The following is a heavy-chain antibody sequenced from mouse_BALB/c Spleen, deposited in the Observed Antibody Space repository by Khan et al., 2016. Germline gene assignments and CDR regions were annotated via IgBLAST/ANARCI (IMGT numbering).Heavy chain of an antibody. CDR1: GFTFSRFG. Sequence: EVELVESGGGLVQPGGSRKLSCAASGFTFSRFGMHWVRQAPEKGLEWVAYISSGSSTIYYADTLKGRFTISRDNPKKALFLQMTSLRSEDTAMYYCARGDYWGQGTTLTVSS. V-gene: IGHV5-17*02. CDR2: ISSGSSTI. J-gene: IGHJ2*01. CDR3: ARGDY.